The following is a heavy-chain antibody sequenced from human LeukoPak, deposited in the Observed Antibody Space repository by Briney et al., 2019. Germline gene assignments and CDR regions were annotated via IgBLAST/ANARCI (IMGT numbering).Heavy chain of an antibody. CDR3: AREKVEMATILLDY. CDR1: GFTFSTYS. CDR2: ISSRSDMI. D-gene: IGHD5-24*01. V-gene: IGHV3-48*02. Sequence: PGGSLRLSCAASGFTFSTYSMNWVRQAPGKGLEWVSYISSRSDMIYYADSVKGRFTISRDNVKNSLYLQMNSLRDEDTAVYHCAREKVEMATILLDYWGQGTLVTVSS. J-gene: IGHJ4*02.